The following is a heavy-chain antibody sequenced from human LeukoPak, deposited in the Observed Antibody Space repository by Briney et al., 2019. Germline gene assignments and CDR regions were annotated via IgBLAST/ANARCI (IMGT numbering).Heavy chain of an antibody. CDR1: GFTFSSYG. CDR3: AREGTYYYDSSGYGTFDY. V-gene: IGHV3-30*02. J-gene: IGHJ4*02. Sequence: PGGSLRLSCAASGFTFSSYGMHWVRQAPGKGLEWVAFIRYDGSNKYYADSVKGRFTISRDNSKNTLYLQMNSLRAEDTAVYYCAREGTYYYDSSGYGTFDYWGQGTLVTVSS. CDR2: IRYDGSNK. D-gene: IGHD3-22*01.